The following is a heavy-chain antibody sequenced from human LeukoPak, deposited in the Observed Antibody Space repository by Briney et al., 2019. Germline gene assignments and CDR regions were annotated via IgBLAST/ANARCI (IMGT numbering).Heavy chain of an antibody. Sequence: SETLSLTCAVSGVSISASCWSWIRQSPGRGLEWVGYRCDDGRDLYNPSLRSRVSRVTISVDASEKQFSLSLRSVTAADTAVYYCARDRNLYGGNDAFDIWGQGTMVTVSS. CDR1: GVSISASC. CDR3: ARDRNLYGGNDAFDI. D-gene: IGHD4-23*01. V-gene: IGHV4-59*01. CDR2: RCDDGRD. J-gene: IGHJ3*02.